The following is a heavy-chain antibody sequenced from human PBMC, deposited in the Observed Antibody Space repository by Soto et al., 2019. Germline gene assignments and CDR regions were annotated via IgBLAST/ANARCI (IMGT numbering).Heavy chain of an antibody. V-gene: IGHV3-48*02. CDR3: ARELYSSTGIDF. Sequence: GGSLRLSCAASGFTFSSYNMNWVRQAPGKGLEWLSYISTSNSTIYYADSVKGRFTISRDNAKNSLCLQMNSLRDEDTAVYYCARELYSSTGIDFWGQGTLVTVSS. CDR2: ISTSNSTI. D-gene: IGHD6-13*01. J-gene: IGHJ4*02. CDR1: GFTFSSYN.